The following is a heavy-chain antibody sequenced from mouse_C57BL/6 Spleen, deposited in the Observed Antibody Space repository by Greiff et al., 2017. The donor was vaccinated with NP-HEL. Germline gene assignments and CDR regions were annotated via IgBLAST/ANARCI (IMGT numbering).Heavy chain of an antibody. CDR2: IYPGSGST. J-gene: IGHJ2*01. CDR3: ARSGYDGYYHYFDY. D-gene: IGHD2-3*01. CDR1: GYTFTSYW. V-gene: IGHV1-55*01. Sequence: QVQLKQPGAELVKPGASVKMSCKASGYTFTSYWITWVKQRPGQGLEWIGDIYPGSGSTNYNEKFKSKATLTVDTSSSTAYMQLSSLTSEDSAVYYCARSGYDGYYHYFDYWGQGTTLTVSS.